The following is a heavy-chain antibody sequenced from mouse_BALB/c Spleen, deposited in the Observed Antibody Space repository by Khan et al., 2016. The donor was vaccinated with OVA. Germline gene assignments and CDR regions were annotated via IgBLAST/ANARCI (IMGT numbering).Heavy chain of an antibody. Sequence: EVALVESGGDLMKPGGTLKLSCAASGLTFSRYGMSWVRQTPDKRLEWVASISSGGSYPYYPDNMQGRFTISRDHAKNTLYLEMNSLKSEDTAMYYCARHEGYDEDDFGYGGQGTTLTVSS. CDR2: ISSGGSYP. V-gene: IGHV5-6*01. D-gene: IGHD2-3*01. CDR3: ARHEGYDEDDFGY. J-gene: IGHJ2*01. CDR1: GLTFSRYG.